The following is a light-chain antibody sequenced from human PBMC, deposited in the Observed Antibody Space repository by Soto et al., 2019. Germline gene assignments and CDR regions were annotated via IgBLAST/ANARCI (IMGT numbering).Light chain of an antibody. J-gene: IGKJ1*01. CDR2: GAS. Sequence: EIVLTQSPGTLSLSPGERATFSCRASQSVSSNYLAWYQQKPGQTPRLLIYGASSRATGIPLRFSGSGSGTDFTLTISRLEPEDFAVYYCQQYGSSPGTFGQGTQVEIK. CDR1: QSVSSNY. V-gene: IGKV3-20*01. CDR3: QQYGSSPGT.